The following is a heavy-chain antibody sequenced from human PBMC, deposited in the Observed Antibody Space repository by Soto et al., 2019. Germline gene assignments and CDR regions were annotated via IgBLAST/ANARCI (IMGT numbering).Heavy chain of an antibody. Sequence: GGSLRLSCAASGFTLSNYRMNWFRQAPGKGLEWVASTKQDGSEKYYVDSVKGRFTISRHNAMNLVYLQMNSLRAEDTAVYFCASDYSSGWYGAFDPWGQGTLVTVSS. D-gene: IGHD6-19*01. CDR1: GFTLSNYR. V-gene: IGHV3-7*03. CDR2: TKQDGSEK. J-gene: IGHJ5*02. CDR3: ASDYSSGWYGAFDP.